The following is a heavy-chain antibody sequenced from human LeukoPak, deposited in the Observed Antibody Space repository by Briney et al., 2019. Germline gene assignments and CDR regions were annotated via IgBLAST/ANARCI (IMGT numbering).Heavy chain of an antibody. CDR1: GFTFSSYA. V-gene: IGHV3-23*01. Sequence: GGSLRLSCAASGFTFSSYAMSWVRQAPGKGLEWVSAISGSGGSTYYADSVKGRFTISRDNPKNTLYLQMNSLRAEDTAVYYCAKSGSSFIYYYYYMDVWGKGTTVTVSS. CDR3: AKSGSSFIYYYYYMDV. CDR2: ISGSGGST. D-gene: IGHD3-10*01. J-gene: IGHJ6*03.